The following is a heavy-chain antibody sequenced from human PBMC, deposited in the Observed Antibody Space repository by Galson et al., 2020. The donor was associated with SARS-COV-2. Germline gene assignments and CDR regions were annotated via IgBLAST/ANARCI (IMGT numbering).Heavy chain of an antibody. CDR2: ISDDGRNK. CDR1: GFTFTTYY. Sequence: GGSLRLSCAASGFTFTTYYMHWVRQAPGKGLELLAVISDDGRNKYYADSLKGRFTISRDTSKNTLYMEMNSLRAEDTAVYFCARDRRARALYGMDVWGQGTTVTVSS. V-gene: IGHV3-30*04. CDR3: ARDRRARALYGMDV. J-gene: IGHJ6*02.